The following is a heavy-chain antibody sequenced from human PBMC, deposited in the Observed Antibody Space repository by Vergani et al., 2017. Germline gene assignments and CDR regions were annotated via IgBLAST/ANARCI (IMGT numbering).Heavy chain of an antibody. V-gene: IGHV4-59*02. CDR3: ARSRIYDGAGSPDY. Sequence: QVKLQESGPGLVKPSETLSLTCTVSGASVNSYYWSWIRQPLGKGLEWMGYVSFRGDTLYDPSVKGRMTISLNTSSNQFSLYLTSVTAADTAVYYCARSRIYDGAGSPDYWGQGTLVTVSS. J-gene: IGHJ4*02. D-gene: IGHD3-10*01. CDR2: VSFRGDT. CDR1: GASVNSYY.